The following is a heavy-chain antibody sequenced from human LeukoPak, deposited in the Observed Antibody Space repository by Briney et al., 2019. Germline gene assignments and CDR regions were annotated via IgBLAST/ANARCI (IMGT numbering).Heavy chain of an antibody. V-gene: IGHV3-23*01. J-gene: IGHJ4*02. CDR2: ISGSGGST. CDR1: GFTFSSYG. Sequence: GGTLRLSCAASGFTFSSYGMSWVRQAPGKGLEWVSAISGSGGSTYYADSVKGRFTISRDNSKNTLYLQMNSLRAEDTAVYYCAKRRGGSYDPSQLSLDYWGQGTLVTVSS. CDR3: AKRRGGSYDPSQLSLDY. D-gene: IGHD1-26*01.